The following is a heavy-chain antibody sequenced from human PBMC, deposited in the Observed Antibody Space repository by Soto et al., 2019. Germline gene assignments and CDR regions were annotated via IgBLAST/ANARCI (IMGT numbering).Heavy chain of an antibody. CDR3: ARGNGDTLDY. Sequence: QVQLVQSGAEVKKPGASVKVTCKASGYTFTHYGSTWVRQAPGQGLEWTGWINAYIGDTKSAQKYQGRVTVTIDTSTSTAYLELRSLRSDDTAVYYCARGNGDTLDYWGQGTLVRVSA. D-gene: IGHD2-21*02. V-gene: IGHV1-18*01. CDR2: INAYIGDT. CDR1: GYTFTHYG. J-gene: IGHJ4*02.